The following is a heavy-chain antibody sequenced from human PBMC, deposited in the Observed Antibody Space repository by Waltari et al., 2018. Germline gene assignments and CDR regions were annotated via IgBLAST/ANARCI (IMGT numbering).Heavy chain of an antibody. CDR2: ISYDGSNK. Sequence: QVQLVESGGGVVQPGRSLRLSCAASGFTFSSNAMHWVRQAPGKGLEWVAVISYDGSNKYYADSVKGRFTISRDNSKNTLYLQMNSLRAEDTAVYYCARAADYWGQGTLVTVSS. CDR1: GFTFSSNA. CDR3: ARAADY. V-gene: IGHV3-30-3*01. J-gene: IGHJ4*02.